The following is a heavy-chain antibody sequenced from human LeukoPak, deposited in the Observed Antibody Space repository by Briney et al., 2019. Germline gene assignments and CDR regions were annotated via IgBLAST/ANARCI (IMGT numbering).Heavy chain of an antibody. CDR2: INSDGSST. D-gene: IGHD5-18*01. J-gene: IGHJ4*02. CDR1: GFTFSSYW. CDR3: ARGPRGYSYGPNDYFDY. Sequence: GGSLRLSCAASGFTFSSYWMHWVRQAPGKGLVWVSRINSDGSSTSYADSVKGRFTIPRDNAKSTLYLQMNSLRAEDTAVYYCARGPRGYSYGPNDYFDYWGQGTLVTVSS. V-gene: IGHV3-74*01.